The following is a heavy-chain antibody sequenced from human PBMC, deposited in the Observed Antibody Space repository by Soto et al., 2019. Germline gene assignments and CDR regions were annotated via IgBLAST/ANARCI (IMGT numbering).Heavy chain of an antibody. J-gene: IGHJ6*02. CDR2: INHSGST. D-gene: IGHD3-10*01. CDR1: GGSFSGYY. V-gene: IGHV4-34*01. CDR3: ARATRRMVRGVITNYYYYGMDV. Sequence: PSETLSLTCAVYGGSFSGYYWSWIRQPPGKGLEWIGEINHSGSTNYNPPLKSRVTISVDTSKNQFSLKLSSVTAADTAVYYCARATRRMVRGVITNYYYYGMDVWGQGTTVT.